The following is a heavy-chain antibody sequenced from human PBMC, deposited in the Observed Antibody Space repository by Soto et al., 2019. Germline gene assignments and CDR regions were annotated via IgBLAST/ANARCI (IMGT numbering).Heavy chain of an antibody. CDR2: IRGSTEST. D-gene: IGHD5-12*01. Sequence: EVQLLESGGGLVQPGGSLRLSCAASGFTFSNYAMSWVRQAPGKGLEWASVIRGSTESTYYADSVTGRFTISRDNSKNTLYLQMHSLRAEDTAVYYCAKVVRSGYYAAAFDYWGQGTLVTASS. J-gene: IGHJ4*02. CDR1: GFTFSNYA. CDR3: AKVVRSGYYAAAFDY. V-gene: IGHV3-23*01.